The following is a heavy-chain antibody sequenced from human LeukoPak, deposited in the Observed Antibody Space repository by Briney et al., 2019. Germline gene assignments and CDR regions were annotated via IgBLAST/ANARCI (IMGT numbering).Heavy chain of an antibody. Sequence: GGSLRLSCAASGFTVSSNYMSWVRQAPGKGLEWVSSITSGGDYIYYADSVKGRFTTSRGNAKNSLSLQLNSLRVEDTAVYYCARGHYDVLAASYKWTPDYWGQGTLVTVSS. J-gene: IGHJ4*02. CDR1: GFTVSSNY. CDR3: ARGHYDVLAASYKWTPDY. V-gene: IGHV3-21*01. CDR2: ITSGGDYI. D-gene: IGHD3-9*01.